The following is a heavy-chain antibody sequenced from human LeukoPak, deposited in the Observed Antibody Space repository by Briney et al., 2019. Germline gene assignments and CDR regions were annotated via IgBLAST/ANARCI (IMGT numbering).Heavy chain of an antibody. CDR2: INADGSGT. D-gene: IGHD2-2*01. V-gene: IGHV3-74*01. CDR1: GFTFSSHW. Sequence: GGSLRLSCAASGFTFSSHWMHWVRQAPEKGLVGVAHINADGSGTYYAASVKGRFTISRDNAKNTLYLQMHSLTAEDTAVYYCVRGALRDCSYTSCSRGHWFDPRGQGTLVTVSS. J-gene: IGHJ5*02. CDR3: VRGALRDCSYTSCSRGHWFDP.